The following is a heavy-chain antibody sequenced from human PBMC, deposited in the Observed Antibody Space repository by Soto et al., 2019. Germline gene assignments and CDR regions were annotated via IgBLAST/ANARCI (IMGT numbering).Heavy chain of an antibody. CDR1: GFTFSSHG. CDR2: IWHDGSNK. V-gene: IGHV3-33*01. J-gene: IGHJ4*02. D-gene: IGHD2-15*01. CDR3: ARDCTGGSCLDY. Sequence: QVQLVESGGGVVQPGRSLRVSCVASGFTFSSHGMHWVRQAPGKGLEWVAIIWHDGSNKYYADSVEGRFTISRDNPRNTLYLEMDSLRDEDTAVYYCARDCTGGSCLDYWGQGTLVTVSS.